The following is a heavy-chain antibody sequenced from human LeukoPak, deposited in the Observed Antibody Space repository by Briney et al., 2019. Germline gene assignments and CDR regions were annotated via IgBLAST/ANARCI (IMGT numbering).Heavy chain of an antibody. CDR3: ARGYYYYYGMDV. Sequence: SETLSLTCTVSGGSISSYYWSWIRQPPGKGLEWIGYIYYSGSTNYNPSLKSRVTISVDTSKNQFSLKLSSVTAADTAVYYCARGYYYYYGMDVWGQGTTVTVSS. CDR1: GGSISSYY. CDR2: IYYSGST. V-gene: IGHV4-59*01. J-gene: IGHJ6*02.